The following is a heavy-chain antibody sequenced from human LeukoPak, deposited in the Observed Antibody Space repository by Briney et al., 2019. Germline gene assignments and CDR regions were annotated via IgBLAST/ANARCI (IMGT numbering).Heavy chain of an antibody. V-gene: IGHV1-24*01. CDR3: ATASYSGYDKPFDY. CDR1: GYTLTELS. Sequence: ASVKVSCKVSGYTLTELSMHWVRQAPGKGLEWMGGFDPEDGETIYAQKFQGRVTMTEDTSTDTAYMELSSLRSEDTAVCYCATASYSGYDKPFDYWGQGTLVTVSS. J-gene: IGHJ4*02. CDR2: FDPEDGET. D-gene: IGHD5-12*01.